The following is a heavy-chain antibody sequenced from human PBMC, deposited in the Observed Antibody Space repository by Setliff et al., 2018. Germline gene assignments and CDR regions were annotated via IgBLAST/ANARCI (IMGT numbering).Heavy chain of an antibody. Sequence: ASVKVSCKASGYTFTNYGISWVRQAPGQGLEWMGWISAYNGNTNYAQKLQGRVTMTTDTSTSTASMELRSLRSDDTAVYYCARVPLPLDIVVVVAATPLEYYYYMDVWGKGTTVTVSS. CDR1: GYTFTNYG. J-gene: IGHJ6*03. V-gene: IGHV1-18*01. CDR3: ARVPLPLDIVVVVAATPLEYYYYMDV. D-gene: IGHD2-15*01. CDR2: ISAYNGNT.